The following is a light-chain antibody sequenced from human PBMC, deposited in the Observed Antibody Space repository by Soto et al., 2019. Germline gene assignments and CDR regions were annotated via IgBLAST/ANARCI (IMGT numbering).Light chain of an antibody. CDR2: DVS. CDR3: TSYTSSSTYG. Sequence: QSVLTQPASVSGSPGQSITISCTGTSSDVGGYNYVSWYQQHPGKAPKLIIFDVSNRPSGVSNRLSGSKSGNTASLTISGLQAEDEADYYCTSYTSSSTYGFGTGTKVTVL. CDR1: SSDVGGYNY. J-gene: IGLJ1*01. V-gene: IGLV2-14*01.